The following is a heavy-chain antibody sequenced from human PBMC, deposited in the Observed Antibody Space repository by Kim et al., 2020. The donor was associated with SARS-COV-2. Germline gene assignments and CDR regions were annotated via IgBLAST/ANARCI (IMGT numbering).Heavy chain of an antibody. J-gene: IGHJ4*02. CDR1: GGSISSSNW. D-gene: IGHD5-18*01. V-gene: IGHV4-4*02. CDR2: IYHSGST. CDR3: ARDLEYSYGFDY. Sequence: SETLSLTCAVSGGSISSSNWCSWVRQPPGKGLEWIGEIYHSGSTNYNPSLKSRVTISVDKSKNQFSLKLSSVTAADTAVYYCARDLEYSYGFDYWGQGTLVTVSS.